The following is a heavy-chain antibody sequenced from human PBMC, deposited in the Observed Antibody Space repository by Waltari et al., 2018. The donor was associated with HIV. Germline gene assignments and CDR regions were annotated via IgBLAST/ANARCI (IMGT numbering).Heavy chain of an antibody. CDR3: ARADFAHYYGWGSPLF. V-gene: IGHV3-33*01. D-gene: IGHD3-10*01. CDR1: GFVFARYG. Sequence: QVQLVESGGGVVQPGKSLRLSCAASGFVFARYGMHWVRQAPGKGLDWVATIWYDDSGKYHVCSGKVRFTSSRDKSKDTRYLQMDNLRSEDTAVYYCARADFAHYYGWGSPLFWGQGTLVTGSA. CDR2: IWYDDSGK. J-gene: IGHJ4*02.